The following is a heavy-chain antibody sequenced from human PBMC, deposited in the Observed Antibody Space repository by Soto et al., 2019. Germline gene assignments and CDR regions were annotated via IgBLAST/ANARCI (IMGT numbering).Heavy chain of an antibody. J-gene: IGHJ4*02. V-gene: IGHV3-7*01. CDR1: GFTFNSYW. CDR2: IKEDGSET. Sequence: PGGSLRLSCTSSGFTFNSYWMIWVRQAPGKGLEWVANIKEDGSETYYVDSVKGRFTISRDNSKNTLYLQMNSLRAEDTAVYYCARAVHSSSSNFDYWGQGTLVTVSS. CDR3: ARAVHSSSSNFDY. D-gene: IGHD6-6*01.